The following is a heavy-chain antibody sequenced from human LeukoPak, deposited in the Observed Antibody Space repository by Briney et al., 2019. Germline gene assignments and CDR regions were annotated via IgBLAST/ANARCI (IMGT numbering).Heavy chain of an antibody. V-gene: IGHV1-69*13. J-gene: IGHJ6*03. Sequence: SVKVSCKASGGTFSSYAISWVRQAPGQGLEWMGGIIPIFGTANYAQKFQGRVTITADESTSTAYMELSSLRSEDTAVYYCARGRIHGSGNYYYYYMDVWGKGTTVTISS. CDR3: ARGRIHGSGNYYYYYMDV. CDR2: IIPIFGTA. D-gene: IGHD3-10*01. CDR1: GGTFSSYA.